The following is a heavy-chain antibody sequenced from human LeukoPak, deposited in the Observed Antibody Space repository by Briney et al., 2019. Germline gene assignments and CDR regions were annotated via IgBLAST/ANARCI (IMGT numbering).Heavy chain of an antibody. Sequence: SETLSLTCTVSGGSISSYYWSWIRQPPGKGLEWIGYIYYSGSTNYNPSLKSRVTISVDTSKNQFSLKLSSVTAADTAVYYCARADITGTTYWFDPWGQGTLVTVSS. CDR2: IYYSGST. D-gene: IGHD1-7*01. V-gene: IGHV4-59*12. CDR3: ARADITGTTYWFDP. CDR1: GGSISSYY. J-gene: IGHJ5*02.